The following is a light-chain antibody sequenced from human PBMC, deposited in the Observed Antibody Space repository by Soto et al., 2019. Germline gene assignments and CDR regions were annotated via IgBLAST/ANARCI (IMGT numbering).Light chain of an antibody. CDR1: SSNIGSNT. Sequence: QSVLTQPPSASGTPGQRVTISCSGSSSNIGSNTVNWYQQLPGTAPKLLIYSNSQRPSGVPDRFSGSKSGTSASLAITRLQAEDEADYYCQSYDSSLSGVVFGGGTQLTVL. CDR3: QSYDSSLSGVV. V-gene: IGLV1-44*01. CDR2: SNS. J-gene: IGLJ3*02.